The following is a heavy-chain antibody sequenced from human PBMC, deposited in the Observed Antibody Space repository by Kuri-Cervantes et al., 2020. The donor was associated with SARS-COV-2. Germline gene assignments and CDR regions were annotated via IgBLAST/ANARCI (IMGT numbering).Heavy chain of an antibody. CDR3: ARDYRGWELFDY. CDR1: GFTFSSYA. CDR2: ISSSSSYI. J-gene: IGHJ4*02. D-gene: IGHD1-26*01. Sequence: GESLKISCAAPGFTFSSYAMHWVRQAPGKGLEWVSSISSSSSYIYYADSVKGRFTISRDNAKNSLYLQMNSLRAEDTAVYYCARDYRGWELFDYWGQGTLVTVSS. V-gene: IGHV3-21*01.